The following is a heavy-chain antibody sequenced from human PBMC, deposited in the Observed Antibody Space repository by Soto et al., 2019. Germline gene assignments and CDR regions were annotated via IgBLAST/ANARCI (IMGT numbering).Heavy chain of an antibody. Sequence: QVQLVQSGAEVTKPGSSVKVSCKASGGTFGIYAITWVRQAPGQGLEWMGGIIAFSDIVNYTQKLQGRVTITADESTSTAYLDLSSLRSDDTAVYYCARSLYSSSWYHSGNSYYYYGMDVWGQGTTVTVSS. V-gene: IGHV1-69*12. CDR2: IIAFSDIV. CDR1: GGTFGIYA. D-gene: IGHD6-13*01. J-gene: IGHJ6*02. CDR3: ARSLYSSSWYHSGNSYYYYGMDV.